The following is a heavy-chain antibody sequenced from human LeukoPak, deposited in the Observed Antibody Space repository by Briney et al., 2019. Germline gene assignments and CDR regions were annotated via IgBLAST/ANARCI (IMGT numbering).Heavy chain of an antibody. CDR2: ISYDGSNK. CDR3: AKPGDDSSQGLDV. Sequence: PGGSLRLSCAASGFTFSSYGMHWVRQAPGKGLEWVAVISYDGSNKYYADSVKGRFTISRDNSKNTLYLQMNTMRAEDTAVYYCAKPGDDSSQGLDVWGKGTTVTVSS. V-gene: IGHV3-30*18. CDR1: GFTFSSYG. D-gene: IGHD3-22*01. J-gene: IGHJ6*04.